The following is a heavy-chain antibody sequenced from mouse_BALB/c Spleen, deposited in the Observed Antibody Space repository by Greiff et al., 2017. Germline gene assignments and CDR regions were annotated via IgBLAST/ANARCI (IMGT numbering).Heavy chain of an antibody. CDR3: ARFGGLRRAMDY. Sequence: DVMLVESGGGLVQPGGSRKLSCAASGFTFSSFGMHWVRQAPEKGLEWVAYISSGSSTIYYADTVKGRFTISRDNPKNTLFLQMTSLRSEDTAMYYCARFGGLRRAMDYWGQGTSVTVSS. V-gene: IGHV5-17*02. CDR2: ISSGSSTI. CDR1: GFTFSSFG. J-gene: IGHJ4*01.